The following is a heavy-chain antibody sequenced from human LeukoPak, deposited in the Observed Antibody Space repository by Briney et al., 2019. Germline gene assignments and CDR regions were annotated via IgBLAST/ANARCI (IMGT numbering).Heavy chain of an antibody. Sequence: QTGGSLRLSCAASGFTFSGSAMHWVRQASGKGLEWVGRIRSKLNSYATAYAASVKGRFTISRDDSKNTAYLQMNSLKTEDTVVYYCTRTAMVTGFDSWGQGTLVTVSS. CDR2: IRSKLNSYAT. CDR1: GFTFSGSA. V-gene: IGHV3-73*01. J-gene: IGHJ4*02. D-gene: IGHD5-18*01. CDR3: TRTAMVTGFDS.